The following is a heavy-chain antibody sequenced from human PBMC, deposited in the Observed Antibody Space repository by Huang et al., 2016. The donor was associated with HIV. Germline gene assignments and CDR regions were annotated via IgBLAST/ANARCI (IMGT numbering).Heavy chain of an antibody. V-gene: IGHV3-7*01. CDR3: ATKADAMDV. J-gene: IGHJ6*02. D-gene: IGHD2-8*01. CDR2: IRKDGSEK. CDR1: TVTFRAYG. Sequence: LVESGGGLVRPGGSLRLSCAGATVTFRAYGRTWVRQSPGQGREWVASIRKDGSEKHYVDSVEGRFNISRDNGKKLLFLEMRSLGVDDTAVYFCATKADAMDVWGQGTTVIVSS.